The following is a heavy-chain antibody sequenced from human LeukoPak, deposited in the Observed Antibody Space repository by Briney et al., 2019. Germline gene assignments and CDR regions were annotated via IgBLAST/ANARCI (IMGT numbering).Heavy chain of an antibody. CDR2: IWYDGSNK. CDR3: ARVRGGANYFDY. Sequence: PGGSLRLSCAASGFSFSNYAMHWVRQAPGKGLEWVSLIWYDGSNKYYADSVMGRFTISRDNSKNTLYLQMNSLRTEDTAVYYCARVRGGANYFDYWGQGTLVTVSS. J-gene: IGHJ4*02. CDR1: GFSFSNYA. D-gene: IGHD2-15*01. V-gene: IGHV3-33*01.